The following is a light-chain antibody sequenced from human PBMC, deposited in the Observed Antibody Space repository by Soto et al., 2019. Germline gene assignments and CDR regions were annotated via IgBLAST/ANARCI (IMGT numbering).Light chain of an antibody. V-gene: IGLV2-8*01. CDR3: SSYAGSNNLGV. Sequence: QSALTQPPSASGSPGQSVTISCTGTSSDVGGYNYVSWYQQHPGKAPKLMIYEVSKRPSGVPDRFSGSKSGNTASLTVSGLQPEDAADYYCSSYAGSNNLGVFGGGTKVTVL. J-gene: IGLJ3*02. CDR2: EVS. CDR1: SSDVGGYNY.